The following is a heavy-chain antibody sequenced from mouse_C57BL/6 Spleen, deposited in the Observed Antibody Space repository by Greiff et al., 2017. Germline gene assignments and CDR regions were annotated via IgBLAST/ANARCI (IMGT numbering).Heavy chain of an antibody. CDR2: IYPGSGNT. D-gene: IGHD4-1*01. J-gene: IGHJ2*01. V-gene: IGHV1-66*01. Sequence: QVELQQSGPELVKPGASVKISCKASGYSFTSYYIHWVKQRPGQGLEWIGWIYPGSGNTKYNEKFKGKATLTADTSSSTAYMQLSSLTSEDSAVYYCARERLGPTDYWGQGTTLTVSS. CDR1: GYSFTSYY. CDR3: ARERLGPTDY.